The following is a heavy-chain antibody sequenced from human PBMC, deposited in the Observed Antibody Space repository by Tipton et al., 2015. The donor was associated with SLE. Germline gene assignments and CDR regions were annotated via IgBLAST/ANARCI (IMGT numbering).Heavy chain of an antibody. D-gene: IGHD3-3*01. CDR1: GYTFTSYY. CDR3: ARGKAVTIFGVVVGGYYYMDV. V-gene: IGHV1-46*01. CDR2: INPRGGST. Sequence: QLVQSGAEVKKPGASVKVSCKASGYTFTSYYIHWVRQAPGQGLEWMGIINPRGGSTSYAQKLQGRVTMTRDTSTSTVYMELSSLRSEDTAVYYCARGKAVTIFGVVVGGYYYMDVWGKGTTVTVSS. J-gene: IGHJ6*03.